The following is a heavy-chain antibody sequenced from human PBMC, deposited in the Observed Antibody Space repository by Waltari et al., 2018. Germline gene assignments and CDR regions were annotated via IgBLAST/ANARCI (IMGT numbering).Heavy chain of an antibody. CDR1: GFTASSNY. V-gene: IGHV3-53*01. D-gene: IGHD6-13*01. CDR2: IYSGGST. CDR3: ARDPGIAAAGSFGY. Sequence: EVQLVESGGGLIQPGGSLRLSCAASGFTASSNYMSWVRQAPGKGLEWVSVIYSGGSTYYADSVKGRFTISRDNSKNTLYLQMNSLRAEDTAVYYCARDPGIAAAGSFGYWGQGTLVTVSS. J-gene: IGHJ4*02.